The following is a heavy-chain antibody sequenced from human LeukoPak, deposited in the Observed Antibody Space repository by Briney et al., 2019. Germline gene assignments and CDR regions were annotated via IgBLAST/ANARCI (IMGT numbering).Heavy chain of an antibody. D-gene: IGHD5-18*01. CDR1: GGSISSSSYY. CDR2: LYYSGST. J-gene: IGHJ4*02. CDR3: AREVSSTAIINY. V-gene: IGHV4-39*02. Sequence: SETLSLTCTVPGGSISSSSYYWGWIRQPPGKGLEWIGSLYYSGSTYYNPSLKSRVTISVDTSKNRFSLKLSSVTAVDTAVYYCAREVSSTAIINYWGQGTLVTVSS.